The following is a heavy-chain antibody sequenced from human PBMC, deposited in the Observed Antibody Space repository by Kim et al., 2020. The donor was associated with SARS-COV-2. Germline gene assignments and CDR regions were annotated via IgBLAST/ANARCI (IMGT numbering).Heavy chain of an antibody. CDR1: GGSISSYY. Sequence: SETLSLTCTVSGGSISSYYWSWIRQPPGKGLEWIGYIYYSGSTNYNPSLKSRVTISVDTSKNQFSLKLSSVTAADTAVYYCARGSGDGYNLWRSLVGFDPWGQGTLVTVSS. D-gene: IGHD5-12*01. V-gene: IGHV4-59*13. CDR3: ARGSGDGYNLWRSLVGFDP. J-gene: IGHJ5*02. CDR2: IYYSGST.